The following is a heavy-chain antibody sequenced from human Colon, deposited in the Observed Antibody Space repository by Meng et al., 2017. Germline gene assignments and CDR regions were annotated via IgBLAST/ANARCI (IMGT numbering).Heavy chain of an antibody. CDR3: VRMTRDSSNWYVDF. J-gene: IGHJ4*02. D-gene: IGHD6-13*01. V-gene: IGHV4-4*07. Sequence: SETLSLTCTVSGGSLHGHFWSWTRQPAGKGLEWIGRIYTSGTTNYNPSLKSRVTMSIDTSRTHFSLKVSSVTAADTAVYYCVRMTRDSSNWYVDFWGQGTLVTVSS. CDR2: IYTSGTT. CDR1: GGSLHGHF.